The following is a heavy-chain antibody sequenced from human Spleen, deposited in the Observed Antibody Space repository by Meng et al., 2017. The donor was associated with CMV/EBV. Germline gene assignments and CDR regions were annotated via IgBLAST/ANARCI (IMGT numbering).Heavy chain of an antibody. D-gene: IGHD2-21*01. J-gene: IGHJ3*02. CDR2: ISWDGDTI. CDR3: ARACGGDCYSRAFDI. Sequence: GGSLRLSCAASGFTFDDYAMYWVRQAPGKGLEWVSGISWDGDTIGYADSVQGRFAISRDNAKNSLFLQMNSLRAEDTALYYCARACGGDCYSRAFDIWGQGTMVTVSS. V-gene: IGHV3-9*01. CDR1: GFTFDDYA.